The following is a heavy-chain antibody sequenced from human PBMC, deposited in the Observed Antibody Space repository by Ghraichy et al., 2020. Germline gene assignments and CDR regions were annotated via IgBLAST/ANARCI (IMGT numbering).Heavy chain of an antibody. V-gene: IGHV3-23*01. CDR1: GFTFSNYA. D-gene: IGHD2-2*01. Sequence: GGSLRLSCAASGFTFSNYAMNWVRQAPGKGLEWVSSIGDSGDSTYYADSVQGRFTISRDNSRNTLDLQMNSLRAEDTAVYYCAIYCRSTTCRWFDPWGQGTLVTVSS. CDR2: IGDSGDST. CDR3: AIYCRSTTCRWFDP. J-gene: IGHJ5*02.